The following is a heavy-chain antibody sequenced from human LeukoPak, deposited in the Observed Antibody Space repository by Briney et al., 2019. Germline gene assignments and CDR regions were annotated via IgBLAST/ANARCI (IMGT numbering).Heavy chain of an antibody. Sequence: GGSLRLSCAASGFTFSSYGMSWVSQDPGKGLEWVSAISGSGGSTYYADSVKGRFTISRDNSKSTLYLQMNSLRAEDAAVYYCAKAPVTTCSGAYCYPFDYWGQGTLVTVSS. J-gene: IGHJ4*02. CDR3: AKAPVTTCSGAYCYPFDY. V-gene: IGHV3-23*01. D-gene: IGHD2-21*01. CDR2: ISGSGGST. CDR1: GFTFSSYG.